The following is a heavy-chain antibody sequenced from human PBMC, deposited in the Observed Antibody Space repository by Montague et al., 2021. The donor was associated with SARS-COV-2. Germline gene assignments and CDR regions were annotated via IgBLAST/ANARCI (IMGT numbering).Heavy chain of an antibody. V-gene: IGHV4-61*10. CDR3: ARAQNICFIANCVNYFDL. Sequence: SETLSLTCTVSGGSISSGSYYWSWIRQPAGKGLEWIGYVHYTGSTKYNPSLKTRVTLSLDTPKNHFSLRLNSVTAADTAVYYCARAQNICFIANCVNYFDLWGLGALVTVSS. CDR2: VHYTGST. J-gene: IGHJ4*02. D-gene: IGHD1-1*01. CDR1: GGSISSGSYY.